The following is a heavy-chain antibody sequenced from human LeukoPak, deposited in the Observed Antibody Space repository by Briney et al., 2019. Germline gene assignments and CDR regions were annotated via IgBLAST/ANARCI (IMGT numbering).Heavy chain of an antibody. CDR3: ARDRGVGAFDY. CDR2: IYSGGST. V-gene: IGHV3-66*02. Sequence: GGSLRLSRAASGFTVSSNYMSWVRQAPGKGLEWVSVIYSGGSTYYADSVKGRFTISRDNSKNTLYLQMNSLRAEDSAVYYCARDRGVGAFDYWGQGTLVTVSS. D-gene: IGHD1-26*01. CDR1: GFTVSSNY. J-gene: IGHJ4*02.